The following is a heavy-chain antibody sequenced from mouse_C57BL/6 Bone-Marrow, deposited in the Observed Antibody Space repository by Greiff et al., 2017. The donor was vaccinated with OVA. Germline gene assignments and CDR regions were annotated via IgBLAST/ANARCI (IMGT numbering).Heavy chain of an antibody. CDR1: GYKFNGYW. Sequence: QVQLKESGAELMKPGASVKLSCKATGYKFNGYWIEWVKQRHGHGLEWIGEILPGSGSTNYNEKFKGKATFTADKSSHTAYMHLSSLTTEDSSIYSCARRQLRLHAMDYWGQGPSVTVSS. V-gene: IGHV1-9*01. J-gene: IGHJ4*01. CDR3: ARRQLRLHAMDY. CDR2: ILPGSGST. D-gene: IGHD3-2*02.